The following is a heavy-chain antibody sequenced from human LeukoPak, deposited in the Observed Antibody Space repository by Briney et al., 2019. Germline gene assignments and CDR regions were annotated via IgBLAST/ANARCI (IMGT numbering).Heavy chain of an antibody. CDR2: IIPIFGIA. D-gene: IGHD2-2*02. J-gene: IGHJ6*02. Sequence: SVKVSCKASGGTLSSYAISWVRQAPGQGLEWMGRIIPIFGIANYAQKFQGRVTITADKSTSTAYMELSSLRSEDTAVYYCARDRDCSSTSCYTRYIQEGADYYYYGMDVWGQGTTVTVSS. V-gene: IGHV1-69*04. CDR1: GGTLSSYA. CDR3: ARDRDCSSTSCYTRYIQEGADYYYYGMDV.